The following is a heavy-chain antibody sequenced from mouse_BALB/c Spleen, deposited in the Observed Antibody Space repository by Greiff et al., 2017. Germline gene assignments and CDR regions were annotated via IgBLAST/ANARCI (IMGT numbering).Heavy chain of an antibody. D-gene: IGHD2-4*01. CDR3: ARGGGYDSLAY. CDR2: ISSGGST. V-gene: IGHV5-6-5*01. CDR1: GFTFSSYA. Sequence: EVQVVESGGGLVKPGGSLKLSCAASGFTFSSYAMSWVRQTPEKRLEWVASISSGGSTYYPDSVKGRFTISRDNARNILYLQMSSLRSEDTAMYYCARGGGYDSLAYWGQGTLVTVSA. J-gene: IGHJ3*01.